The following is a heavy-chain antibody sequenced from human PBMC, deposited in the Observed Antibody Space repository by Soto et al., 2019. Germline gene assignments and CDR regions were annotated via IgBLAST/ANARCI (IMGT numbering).Heavy chain of an antibody. CDR3: ARSPHELLWFGELLNYYYYYMDV. D-gene: IGHD3-10*01. CDR2: ISAYNGNT. CDR1: GYTFTSYG. J-gene: IGHJ6*03. Sequence: ASVKVSCKASGYTFTSYGISWVRQAPGQGLEWMGWISAYNGNTNYAQKLQGRVTMPTDTSTSTAYMELRSLRSDDTAVYYCARSPHELLWFGELLNYYYYYMDVWGKGTTVTVSS. V-gene: IGHV1-18*01.